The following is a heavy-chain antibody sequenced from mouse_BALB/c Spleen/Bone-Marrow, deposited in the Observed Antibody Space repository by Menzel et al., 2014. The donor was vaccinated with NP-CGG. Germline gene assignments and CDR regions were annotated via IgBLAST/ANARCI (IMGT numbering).Heavy chain of an antibody. CDR1: GYTFTDYW. V-gene: IGHV1-69*01. Sequence: QVQLKESGAELVMPGASVKMSCKASGYTFTDYWMHWVKQRPGQGLEWIGAIDTSDSYTSYNQKFKGKATSTVDESSSTAYMQLSSLTSEDSAVYYCARGDWDDAYWGQGTLVTVSA. CDR3: ARGDWDDAY. J-gene: IGHJ3*01. D-gene: IGHD4-1*01. CDR2: IDTSDSYT.